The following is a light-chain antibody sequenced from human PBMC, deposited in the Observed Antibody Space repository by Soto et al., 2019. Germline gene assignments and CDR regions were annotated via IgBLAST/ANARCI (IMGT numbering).Light chain of an antibody. CDR3: HQRSSGPPT. CDR2: DAS. J-gene: IGKJ4*01. CDR1: QSIGTY. Sequence: EIVLTQSPATLSLSPGERATLSCRASQSIGTYLAWYQQKPGQAPRLLIYDASNRATGIPARFSGGGSGTDFTLTISSLEPEDCAVYYCHQRSSGPPTFGGGTKVEIK. V-gene: IGKV3-11*01.